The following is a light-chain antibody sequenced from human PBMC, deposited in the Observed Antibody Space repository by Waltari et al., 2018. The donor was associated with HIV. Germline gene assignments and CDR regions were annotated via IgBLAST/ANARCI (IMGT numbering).Light chain of an antibody. CDR3: QAWDSNTVV. CDR2: QDT. CDR1: TLGDKY. J-gene: IGLJ2*01. V-gene: IGLV3-1*01. Sequence: SSELTQPPSVSVSPGQTASISCSGATLGDKYASWYQQRPGQSPIVVIHQDTKRPSGIPERVSGANAGNTATLTVSGTQAMDEGDYYSQAWDSNTVVFGGGTKLTVL.